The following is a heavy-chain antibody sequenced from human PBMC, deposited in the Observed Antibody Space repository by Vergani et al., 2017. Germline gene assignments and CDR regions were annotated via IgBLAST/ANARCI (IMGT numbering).Heavy chain of an antibody. D-gene: IGHD7-27*01. J-gene: IGHJ5*02. CDR3: ARHMGQTGDKNAGALLS. Sequence: QVQLVESGGGVVQPGRSLRLSCAASGFTFSSYAMHWVRQPPGKGLEWIGYIYYSGSTNYNPSLKSRVTISVDTSKNQFSLKLSSVTAADTAVYYCARHMGQTGDKNAGALLSWGQGTLVTVSS. CDR2: IYYSGST. CDR1: GFTFSSYA. V-gene: IGHV4-59*08.